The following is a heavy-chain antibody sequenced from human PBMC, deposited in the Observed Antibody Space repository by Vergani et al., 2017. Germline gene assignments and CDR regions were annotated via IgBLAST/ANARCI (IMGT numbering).Heavy chain of an antibody. CDR3: ASIAARPFDY. J-gene: IGHJ4*02. Sequence: VQLVESGGGLVQPGGSLRLSCAASGFTFSDHYMDWVRQAPGKGLEWVGRTRNKANSYTTEYAASVKGRFTISRDDSKNSLYLQMNSLKTEDTAVYYCASIAARPFDYWGQGTLVTVSS. CDR2: TRNKANSYTT. D-gene: IGHD6-6*01. V-gene: IGHV3-72*01. CDR1: GFTFSDHY.